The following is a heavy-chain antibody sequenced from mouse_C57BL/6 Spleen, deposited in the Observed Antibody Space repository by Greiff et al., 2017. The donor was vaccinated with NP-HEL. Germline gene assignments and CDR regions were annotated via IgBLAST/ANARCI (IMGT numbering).Heavy chain of an antibody. Sequence: VQLQQSGAELAKPGASVKLSCKASGYTFTSYWMHWVKQRPGQGLEWIGYINPSSGYTKYNQKFKDKATLTADKSSSTAYMQRSSLTYEDSAVYYCANPHYDYDGYAMDYWGQGTSVTVSS. D-gene: IGHD2-4*01. V-gene: IGHV1-7*01. CDR3: ANPHYDYDGYAMDY. CDR1: GYTFTSYW. J-gene: IGHJ4*01. CDR2: INPSSGYT.